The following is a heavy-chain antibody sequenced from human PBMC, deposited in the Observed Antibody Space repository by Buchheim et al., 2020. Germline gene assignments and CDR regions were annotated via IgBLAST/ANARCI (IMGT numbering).Heavy chain of an antibody. D-gene: IGHD4-11*01. J-gene: IGHJ4*02. CDR1: GFSFSGYA. V-gene: IGHV3-23*04. CDR2: ISGSGATT. CDR3: AKGSRGYTNYYFDY. Sequence: EVQLVDSGGGLVQTGESLRLSCAASGFSFSGYAMSWVRQAPGKGLEWVSSISGSGATTFNADSVKGRFTISRDNSKTMLYLQMNSLRAEDTAVYFCAKGSRGYTNYYFDYWGQGTL.